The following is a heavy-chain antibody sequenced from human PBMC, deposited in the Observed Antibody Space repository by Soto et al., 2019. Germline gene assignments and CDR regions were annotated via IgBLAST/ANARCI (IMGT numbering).Heavy chain of an antibody. CDR3: AKDRESYYYGMDV. D-gene: IGHD1-26*01. CDR2: ILYDGSNK. Sequence: GGSLRLSCAASGFTFSNYGMHWARQAPGKGLEWVAAILYDGSNKYYADSVKGRFTISRDNSKNTLYLQMNSLRAEDTAVYYCAKDRESYYYGMDVWGQGTTVTVSS. CDR1: GFTFSNYG. J-gene: IGHJ6*02. V-gene: IGHV3-33*06.